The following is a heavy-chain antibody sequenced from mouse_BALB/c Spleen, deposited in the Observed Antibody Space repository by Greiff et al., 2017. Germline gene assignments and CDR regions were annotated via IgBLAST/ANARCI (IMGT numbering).Heavy chain of an antibody. CDR3: ARDLYYGSAMDY. D-gene: IGHD1-1*01. CDR1: GFTFSSYG. CDR2: INSNGGST. V-gene: IGHV5-6-3*01. J-gene: IGHJ4*01. Sequence: EVQGVESGGGLVQPGGSRKLSCAASGFTFSSYGMSWVRQTPDKRLELVATINSNGGSTYYPDSVKGRFTISRDNAKNTLYLQMSSLKSEDTAMYYCARDLYYGSAMDYWGQGTSVTVSS.